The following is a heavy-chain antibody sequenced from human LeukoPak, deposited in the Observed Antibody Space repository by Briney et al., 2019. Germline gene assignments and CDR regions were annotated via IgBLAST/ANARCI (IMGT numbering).Heavy chain of an antibody. CDR2: ISGSGGSI. V-gene: IGHV3-23*01. J-gene: IGHJ6*03. Sequence: GGSLRLSCAASGFTFSSYEMNWVRQAPGKRLEWVSAISGSGGSINYVDSVKGRFTISRDNSKNTLYLQMNSLRAEDTALYYCAKDPRITKNYYYFYYMDVWGKGTTVTVSS. CDR3: AKDPRITKNYYYFYYMDV. D-gene: IGHD3-3*01. CDR1: GFTFSSYE.